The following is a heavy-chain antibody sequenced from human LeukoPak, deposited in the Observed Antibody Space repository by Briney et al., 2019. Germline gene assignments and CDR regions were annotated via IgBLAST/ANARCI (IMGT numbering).Heavy chain of an antibody. CDR3: ARAVRIGVSGAGYYGMDV. J-gene: IGHJ6*02. CDR1: GFTFSSYS. D-gene: IGHD3-10*01. Sequence: GGSLRLSCAASGFTFSSYSMNWVRQAPGKGLEWVSSISSSSSYIYYADSVKGRFTISRDNAKNSLYLQMNSLRAEDTAVYYCARAVRIGVSGAGYYGMDVWGQGTTVTVSS. V-gene: IGHV3-21*01. CDR2: ISSSSSYI.